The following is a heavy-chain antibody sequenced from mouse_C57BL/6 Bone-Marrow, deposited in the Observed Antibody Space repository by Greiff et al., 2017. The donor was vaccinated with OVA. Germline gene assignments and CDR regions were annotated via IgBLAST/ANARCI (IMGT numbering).Heavy chain of an antibody. D-gene: IGHD2-1*01. CDR2: IWSGGST. CDR3: ARTRDYGNPAWFAY. J-gene: IGHJ3*01. Sequence: VKLMESGPGLVQPSQSLSITCTVSGFSLTSYGVHWVRQSPGKGLEWLGVIWSGGSTDYNAAFISRLSISKDNSKSQVFFKMNSLQADDTAIYYCARTRDYGNPAWFAYWGQGTLVTVSA. V-gene: IGHV2-2*01. CDR1: GFSLTSYG.